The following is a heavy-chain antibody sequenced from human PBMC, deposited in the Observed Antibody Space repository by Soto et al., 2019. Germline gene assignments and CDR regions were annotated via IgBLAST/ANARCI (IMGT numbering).Heavy chain of an antibody. Sequence: GASVKVSCKASGGTFSSYAISWVRQAPGQGLEWMGGIIPVFGTANYAQKFQGRVTITADESTSTAYMELSSLRSEDTAVYYCARGINRRYYGMDVWGQGTTVTVSS. J-gene: IGHJ6*02. V-gene: IGHV1-69*13. CDR1: GGTFSSYA. CDR2: IIPVFGTA. CDR3: ARGINRRYYGMDV.